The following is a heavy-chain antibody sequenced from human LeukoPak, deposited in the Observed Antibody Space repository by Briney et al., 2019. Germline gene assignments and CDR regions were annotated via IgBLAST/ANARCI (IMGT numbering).Heavy chain of an antibody. J-gene: IGHJ3*01. CDR1: GFTFYNSA. CDR2: IGVGGGNT. V-gene: IGHV1-58*02. CDR3: AAEIYGYISQCCSFDF. Sequence: ASVKVSCKTSGFTFYNSAIQWVRQARGQRLEWIGWIGVGGGNTKYAPRFQDRVTITRDMSTSTAYMELSSLRSEDTAVYYCAAEIYGYISQCCSFDFWGPGTPVTVFS. D-gene: IGHD5/OR15-5a*01.